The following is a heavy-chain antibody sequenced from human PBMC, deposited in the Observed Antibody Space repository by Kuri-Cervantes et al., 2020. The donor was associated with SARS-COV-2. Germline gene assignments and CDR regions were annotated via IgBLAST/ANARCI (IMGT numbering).Heavy chain of an antibody. CDR1: GFTFSDYY. V-gene: IGHV3-11*06. CDR3: ARGLGAVSTVDFYFGLDV. CDR2: ISPSMAHT. J-gene: IGHJ6*02. Sequence: GESLKISCEGSGFTFSDYYMSWVRQAPGKGLEWLSNISPSMAHTYYADSVRGRFTISRDGAKNSLYLQMTGLRVDDTAVYYCARGLGAVSTVDFYFGLDVWGQGTTVTVSS. D-gene: IGHD3-16*01.